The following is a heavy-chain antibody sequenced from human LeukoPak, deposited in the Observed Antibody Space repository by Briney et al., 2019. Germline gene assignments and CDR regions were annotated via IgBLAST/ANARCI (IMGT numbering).Heavy chain of an antibody. V-gene: IGHV4-59*08. Sequence: SETLSLTCTVSGGSINNYYWSWIRQPPGKGLEWIGYIYYSGSTNYNPSLKSRVTISVDTSKNQLSLKLSSVTAAETAVYYCARQRYYYDSWGQGTLVTVSS. CDR2: IYYSGST. CDR1: GGSINNYY. CDR3: ARQRYYYDS. J-gene: IGHJ4*02. D-gene: IGHD1-14*01.